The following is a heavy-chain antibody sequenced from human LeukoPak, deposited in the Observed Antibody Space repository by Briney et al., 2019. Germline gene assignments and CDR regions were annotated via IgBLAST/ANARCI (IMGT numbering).Heavy chain of an antibody. CDR3: ARGRYYDPFDY. Sequence: ASVKVSCKASGGTFSSYAISWVPQAPGQGLEWMGRIIPIFGTANYAQKFQGRVTITTDESTSTAYMELSSLRSEDTAVYYCARGRYYDPFDYWGQGTLVTVSS. J-gene: IGHJ4*02. CDR1: GGTFSSYA. D-gene: IGHD3-22*01. V-gene: IGHV1-69*05. CDR2: IIPIFGTA.